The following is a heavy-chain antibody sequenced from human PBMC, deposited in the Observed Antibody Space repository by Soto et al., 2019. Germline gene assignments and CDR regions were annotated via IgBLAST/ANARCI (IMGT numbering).Heavy chain of an antibody. V-gene: IGHV3-33*01. Sequence: PGGSLRLSCAASGFTFSSYGMHWVRQAPGKGLEWVAVIWYDGSNKYYADSVKGRFTISRDNSKNTLYLQMNSLRAEDTAVYYCAREYDSSVGGGAYYYYGMDVWGQGTTVTVSS. J-gene: IGHJ6*02. CDR1: GFTFSSYG. CDR2: IWYDGSNK. D-gene: IGHD3-22*01. CDR3: AREYDSSVGGGAYYYYGMDV.